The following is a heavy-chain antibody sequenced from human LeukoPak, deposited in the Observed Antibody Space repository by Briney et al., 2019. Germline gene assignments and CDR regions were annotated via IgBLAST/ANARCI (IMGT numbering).Heavy chain of an antibody. CDR3: ARVQSLPSYYFDY. D-gene: IGHD3-16*01. CDR2: IYSDGRT. J-gene: IGHJ4*02. V-gene: IGHV3-53*01. Sequence: GGSLRLSCAASGFTVSSNSMSWVRQAPGKGLEWVSVIYSDGRTYYADSVKGRFTISRDNSKNTLFFQMNNLRAADTAVYYCARVQSLPSYYFDYWGQGTLVTVSS. CDR1: GFTVSSNS.